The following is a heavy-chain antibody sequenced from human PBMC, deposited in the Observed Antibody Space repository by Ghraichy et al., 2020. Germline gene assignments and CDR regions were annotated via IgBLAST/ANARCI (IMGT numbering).Heavy chain of an antibody. J-gene: IGHJ4*02. CDR3: ATGKGLFWSIGTTAVWDY. V-gene: IGHV1-24*01. CDR2: FDPEDGET. Sequence: ASVKVSCKVSGYTLTELSMHWVRQAPGKGLEWMGGFDPEDGETIYAQKFQGRVTMTEDTSTDTAYMELSSLRSEDTAVYYCATGKGLFWSIGTTAVWDYWGQGTLVTVSS. D-gene: IGHD1-7*01. CDR1: GYTLTELS.